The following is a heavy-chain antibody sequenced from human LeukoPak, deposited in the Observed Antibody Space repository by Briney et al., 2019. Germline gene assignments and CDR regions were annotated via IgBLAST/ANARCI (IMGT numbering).Heavy chain of an antibody. V-gene: IGHV3-23*01. CDR3: AKGSKHSSGWFDAFDI. Sequence: GGSLRLSCAASGFTFSSYAMSWVRQAPGKGLEWVSAISGSGGSTYYADSVKGRFTISRDNSKNTLYLQMNSLRAEDTAVYYCAKGSKHSSGWFDAFDIWGQGTMVTVSS. CDR2: ISGSGGST. CDR1: GFTFSSYA. D-gene: IGHD6-19*01. J-gene: IGHJ3*02.